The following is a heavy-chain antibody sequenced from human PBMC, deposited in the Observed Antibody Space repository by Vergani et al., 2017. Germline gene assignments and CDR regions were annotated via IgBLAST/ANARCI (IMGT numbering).Heavy chain of an antibody. CDR1: GGSISSSSYY. D-gene: IGHD3-10*01. V-gene: IGHV4-39*01. Sequence: QLQLQESGPGLVKPSETLSLTCTVSGGSISSSSYYWGWIRQPPGKGLEWIGSIYYSGSTHYNPSLKNRVTISVDTSQNQFSLKLSSVTAADTAVYYCGGRTTMVRGVLEIAGYYFDYWGQGTLVTVSS. J-gene: IGHJ4*02. CDR3: GGRTTMVRGVLEIAGYYFDY. CDR2: IYYSGST.